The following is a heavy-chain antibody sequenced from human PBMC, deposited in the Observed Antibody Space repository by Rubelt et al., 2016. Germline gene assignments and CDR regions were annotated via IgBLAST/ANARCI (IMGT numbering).Heavy chain of an antibody. V-gene: IGHV1-8*01. CDR3: AGGGAVGPPY. J-gene: IGHJ4*02. CDR1: GYTFTSYD. CDR2: MNPNSGNT. Sequence: QVQLVQSGAEVKKPGASVKVSCKASGYTFTSYDINWVRQATGQGLEWMGWMNPNSGNTGYAQKFQGRVTLTRNTSLRTAYMELRSLGSDDMAGYYCAGGGAVGPPYWGQGTLVTVSS. D-gene: IGHD6-19*01.